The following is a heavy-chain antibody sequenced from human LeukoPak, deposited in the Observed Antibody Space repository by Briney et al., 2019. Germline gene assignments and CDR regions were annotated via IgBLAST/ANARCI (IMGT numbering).Heavy chain of an antibody. CDR2: IYYSGST. V-gene: IGHV4-39*01. D-gene: IGHD3-9*01. Sequence: PSETLSLTCTVSGGSISSSSYYWGWIRQPPGKGLEWIGSIYYSGSTYYNPSLKSRVTISVDTSKNQFSLKLSSVTAADTAVYYCARWGHDYDILTGYYWGNWFDPWGQGTLVTVSS. J-gene: IGHJ5*02. CDR3: ARWGHDYDILTGYYWGNWFDP. CDR1: GGSISSSSYY.